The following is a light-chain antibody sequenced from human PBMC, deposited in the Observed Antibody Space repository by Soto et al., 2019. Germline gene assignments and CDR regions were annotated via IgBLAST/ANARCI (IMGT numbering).Light chain of an antibody. Sequence: QPVLTQPASVSGSPGQSITISCTGTSSDVGGYNYVSWYQQHPGKAPKLMIYEVSNRPSGVSNRFSGSKSGNTASLTISGLQPEDEADYYCTSYTSSSTLGVVFGGGTKLTVL. CDR2: EVS. CDR3: TSYTSSSTLGVV. CDR1: SSDVGGYNY. J-gene: IGLJ2*01. V-gene: IGLV2-14*01.